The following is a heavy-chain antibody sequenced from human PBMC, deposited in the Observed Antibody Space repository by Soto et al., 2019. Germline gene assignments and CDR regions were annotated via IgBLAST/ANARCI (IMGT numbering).Heavy chain of an antibody. J-gene: IGHJ6*02. V-gene: IGHV4-39*07. CDR3: ARGLGRDTAMVFENYYYYGMDV. CDR2: IYYSGST. D-gene: IGHD5-18*01. Sequence: SETLSLTCTVSGGSISSSSYYWGWIRQPPGKGLEWIGSIYYSGSTYYNPSLKSRVTISVDTSKNQFSLKLSSVTAADTAVYYCARGLGRDTAMVFENYYYYGMDVWGQGTTVTVSS. CDR1: GGSISSSSYY.